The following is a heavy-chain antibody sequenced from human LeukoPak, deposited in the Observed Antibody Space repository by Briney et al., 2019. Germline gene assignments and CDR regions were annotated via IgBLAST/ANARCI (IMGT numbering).Heavy chain of an antibody. CDR3: ARMEAAAGTSYFDY. Sequence: GGSLRLSCAASGFTVSSNYMSWVRQAPGKGLEWVSVIYSGGSTYYADSVKGRFTISRDNSKNTLYLQMNSLRAEDTAVYYCARMEAAAGTSYFDYWGQGTLVTVSS. V-gene: IGHV3-53*01. CDR1: GFTVSSNY. CDR2: IYSGGST. D-gene: IGHD6-13*01. J-gene: IGHJ4*02.